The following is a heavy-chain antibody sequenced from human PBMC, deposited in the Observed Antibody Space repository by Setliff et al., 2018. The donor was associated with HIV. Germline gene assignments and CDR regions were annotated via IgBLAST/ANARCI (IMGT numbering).Heavy chain of an antibody. CDR1: GDSISGGDY. D-gene: IGHD1-26*01. V-gene: IGHV4-38-2*01. CDR3: ARYWGSYPEHFDY. Sequence: PSETLSLTCAVSGDSISGGDYWAWSRQAPGKGLEWVGSVSHRGTTYYKSSLKSRVTIAADTPKNQVSLNLRAVTAADTAVYYCARYWGSYPEHFDYCGQGSLGTVAS. J-gene: IGHJ4*02. CDR2: VSHRGTT.